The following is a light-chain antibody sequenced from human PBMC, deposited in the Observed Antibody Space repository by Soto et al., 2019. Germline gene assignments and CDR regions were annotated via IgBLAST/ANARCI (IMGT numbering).Light chain of an antibody. J-gene: IGKJ5*01. V-gene: IGKV1-5*01. CDR2: DAS. Sequence: DIQMTQSPSPLSASVGDRVTITCRASQTISNWLAWYQQKPGKAPTLLIYDASTLERGVPSRFSGTGSGTEFTLSIDSLQPDDFATYYCQQYHTSSITFGQGTRLEMK. CDR3: QQYHTSSIT. CDR1: QTISNW.